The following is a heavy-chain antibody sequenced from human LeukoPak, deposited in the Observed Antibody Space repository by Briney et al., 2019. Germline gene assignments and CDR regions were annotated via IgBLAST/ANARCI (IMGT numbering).Heavy chain of an antibody. CDR1: GFTLSSYA. Sequence: GGSLRLSCAASGFTLSSYAMSWVRQTPGKGLEWVSAISDSGNTYHADSVKGRFTISRDSSKNTLFLQMNRLRPEDAAVYYCAKAPVTTCRGAYCYPFDYWGQGTLVTVSS. J-gene: IGHJ4*02. D-gene: IGHD2-21*01. V-gene: IGHV3-23*01. CDR2: ISDSGNT. CDR3: AKAPVTTCRGAYCYPFDY.